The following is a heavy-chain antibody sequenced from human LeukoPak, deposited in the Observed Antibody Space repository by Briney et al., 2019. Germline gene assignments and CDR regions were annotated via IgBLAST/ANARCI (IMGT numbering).Heavy chain of an antibody. J-gene: IGHJ4*01. Sequence: GGSLRLSCVATGFTFKSVSMSWVRQAPGKGLEWVAFIGHVAGDIFYADSVKGRLTISRDDANDSVYLQMNSLRVDDTAVYFCARDPYTGSMFDYWGHGTLVTVSS. CDR2: IGHVAGDI. V-gene: IGHV3-21*01. CDR3: ARDPYTGSMFDY. CDR1: GFTFKSVS. D-gene: IGHD1-1*01.